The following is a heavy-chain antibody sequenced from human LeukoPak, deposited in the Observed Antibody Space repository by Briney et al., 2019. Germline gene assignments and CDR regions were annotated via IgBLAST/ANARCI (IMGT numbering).Heavy chain of an antibody. CDR1: GGSMCFYY. CDR3: ARRAGIGQAYFDY. CDR2: IYYSGST. V-gene: IGHV4-59*08. Sequence: SETLSLTCTVSGGSMCFYYWSWIRQSPGKGLERIGYIYYSGSTYYNPSLKSRVTISVDTSKNQFSLNLDPATAADTAVYYCARRAGIGQAYFDYWGQGTLVTVSS. J-gene: IGHJ4*02. D-gene: IGHD6-13*01.